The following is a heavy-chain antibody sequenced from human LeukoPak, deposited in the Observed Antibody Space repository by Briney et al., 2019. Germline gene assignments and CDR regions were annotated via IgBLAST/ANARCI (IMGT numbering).Heavy chain of an antibody. V-gene: IGHV6-1*01. D-gene: IGHD3-10*02. CDR1: GDSVSNNNAA. CDR2: TYYRSEWYN. J-gene: IGHJ3*02. CDR3: TRNLPITMFGPAFNI. Sequence: SQTLSLTCAISGDSVSNNNAAWNWIRQSPSRGLEWLGRTYYRSEWYNDYAVSVKSRITINPDTSKNQFSLQLSSVTPEDTAVYYCTRNLPITMFGPAFNIWGKGTMVTVSS.